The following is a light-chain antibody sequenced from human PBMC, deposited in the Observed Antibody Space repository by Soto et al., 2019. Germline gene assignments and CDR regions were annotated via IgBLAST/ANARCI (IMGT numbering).Light chain of an antibody. J-gene: IGKJ4*01. V-gene: IGKV1-9*01. CDR2: AAS. CDR3: QQLNSYPQLT. Sequence: IHLTQSPSFLSASVGDRVTITCRASQGISSYLAWYQQKPGKAPKLLIYAASTLQSGVPSRFSGSGSGTEFTLTISSLQPEDFATYYCQQLNSYPQLTFGGGTKVDIK. CDR1: QGISSY.